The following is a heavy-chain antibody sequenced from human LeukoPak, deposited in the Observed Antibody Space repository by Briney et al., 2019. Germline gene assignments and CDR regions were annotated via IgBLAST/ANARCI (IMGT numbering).Heavy chain of an antibody. CDR1: GYIFTSNY. J-gene: IGHJ5*02. Sequence: ASVKVSCKASGYIFTSNYIHWVRQAPGQGLEWMGMIYPRDGSTSYAQKFQGRVTITRDTSASTTYMELSSLRSEDTAVYYCARDCSGSANWFDPWGQGTLVTVSS. V-gene: IGHV1-46*01. CDR3: ARDCSGSANWFDP. CDR2: IYPRDGST. D-gene: IGHD2-15*01.